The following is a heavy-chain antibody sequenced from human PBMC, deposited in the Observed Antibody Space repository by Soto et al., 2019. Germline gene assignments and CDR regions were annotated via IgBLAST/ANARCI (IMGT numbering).Heavy chain of an antibody. D-gene: IGHD5-12*01. Sequence: KPGGSLRLSCAASGFTFSDYYMSWIRQAPGKGLECVSYISSSGSTIYYADSVKGRFTISRDNAKNSLYLQMNSLRAEDTAVYYCARDGVDIVATIPMSSSGWGGGFGYWGQGTLVTVYS. CDR1: GFTFSDYY. V-gene: IGHV3-11*01. CDR2: ISSSGSTI. CDR3: ARDGVDIVATIPMSSSGWGGGFGY. J-gene: IGHJ4*02.